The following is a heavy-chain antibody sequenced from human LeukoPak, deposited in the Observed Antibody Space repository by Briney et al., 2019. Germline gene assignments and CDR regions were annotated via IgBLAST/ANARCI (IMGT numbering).Heavy chain of an antibody. Sequence: GASVKVSCKTSGYTFIDYYIRWIRQAPGQGLEWMGRINPTTGGTDFAQKFQGKVSMTRDTSISTAYMELSRLGSDDTAVYYCATLGEDNTDTPFDYWGQGTLVTVSS. CDR2: INPTTGGT. D-gene: IGHD3-16*01. J-gene: IGHJ4*02. CDR3: ATLGEDNTDTPFDY. V-gene: IGHV1-2*06. CDR1: GYTFIDYY.